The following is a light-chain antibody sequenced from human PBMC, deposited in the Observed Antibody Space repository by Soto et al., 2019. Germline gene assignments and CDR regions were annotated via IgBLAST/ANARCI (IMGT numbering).Light chain of an antibody. J-gene: IGKJ4*01. V-gene: IGKV1-5*03. CDR1: QSISSW. CDR2: KAS. CDR3: QQYNSYPLT. Sequence: DIQMTQSPSTLSASVGDRVTITCRASQSISSWLAWYQQKPGKAPNLLIYKASSLESGVPSRFSGSGSGTEFTLTISSLQPYDFATYYGQQYNSYPLTFGGGTKVEIK.